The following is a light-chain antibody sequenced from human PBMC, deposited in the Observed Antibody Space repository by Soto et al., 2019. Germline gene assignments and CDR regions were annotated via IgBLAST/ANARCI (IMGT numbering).Light chain of an antibody. CDR1: NSNIGGYNV. Sequence: QSVLTQPASVSGSPGHSITISCTGTNSNIGGYNVVSWYQQHPGKAPKVIIYEVIKRPSGVSDRFSGSTSGSTASLTISGLQAEDEAEYYCCSYVGATTYVFGSGTKVTVL. V-gene: IGLV2-23*02. J-gene: IGLJ1*01. CDR3: CSYVGATTYV. CDR2: EVI.